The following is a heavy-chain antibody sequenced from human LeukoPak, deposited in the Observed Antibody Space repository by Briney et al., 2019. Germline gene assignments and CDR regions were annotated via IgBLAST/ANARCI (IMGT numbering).Heavy chain of an antibody. CDR3: ARNYDL. D-gene: IGHD3-3*01. CDR1: GGSFSGYY. Sequence: PSETLSLTCAVYGGSFSGYYWSWIRQPPGKGLEWIGEISHSGSTNHNPSLKSRVTISVDTSKNQFSLKLSSVTAADTAVYYCARNYDLWGQGTLVTVSS. CDR2: ISHSGST. J-gene: IGHJ4*02. V-gene: IGHV4-34*01.